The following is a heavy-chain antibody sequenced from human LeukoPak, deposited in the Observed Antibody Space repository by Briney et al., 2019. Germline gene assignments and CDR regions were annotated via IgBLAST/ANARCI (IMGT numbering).Heavy chain of an antibody. CDR3: ARGAVYYYDSSGYIFGY. CDR2: ISYDGSNK. Sequence: GGSLRLSCVASGFTFNTYGIHWVRQAPGKGLEWVAVISYDGSNKYYADSVKGRFTISRDNSKNTLYLQMNSLRAEDTAVYYCARGAVYYYDSSGYIFGYWGQGTLVTVSS. CDR1: GFTFNTYG. J-gene: IGHJ4*02. V-gene: IGHV3-30*19. D-gene: IGHD3-22*01.